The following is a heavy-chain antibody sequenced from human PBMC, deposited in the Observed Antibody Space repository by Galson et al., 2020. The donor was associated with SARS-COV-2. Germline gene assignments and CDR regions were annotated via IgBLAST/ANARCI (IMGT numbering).Heavy chain of an antibody. CDR3: SRGLSSSWPFSDF. V-gene: IGHV3-48*02. CDR2: ITSSSTT. Sequence: LLLTCAASGFTFSSYNMNWVRQAPGKGLEWVSFITSSSTTYYADSVKGRFTISRDNAKNSLYLQMSGLRDDDTALYYCSRGLSSSWPFSDFWGQGALVTVSS. J-gene: IGHJ4*02. CDR1: GFTFSSYN. D-gene: IGHD6-13*01.